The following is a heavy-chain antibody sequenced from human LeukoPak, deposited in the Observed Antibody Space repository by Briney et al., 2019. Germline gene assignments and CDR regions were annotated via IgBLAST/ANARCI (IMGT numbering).Heavy chain of an antibody. D-gene: IGHD1-26*01. CDR3: ARESIVGATTLDY. V-gene: IGHV1-2*02. Sequence: ASVKVSCKASGYTFTGNYMHWVRQAPGQGLEWMGWINPNSGGTNYAQKLQGRVTMTRDTSISTAYMELSRLRSDDTAVYYCARESIVGATTLDYWGQGTLVTVSS. CDR1: GYTFTGNY. J-gene: IGHJ4*02. CDR2: INPNSGGT.